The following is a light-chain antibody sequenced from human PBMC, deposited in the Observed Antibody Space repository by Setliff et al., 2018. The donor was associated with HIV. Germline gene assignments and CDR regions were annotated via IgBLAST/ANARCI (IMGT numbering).Light chain of an antibody. Sequence: QSVLTQPASVSGSPGQSITISCTGTSSDVGGSNFVSWYQQHPGKAPKLIIYEGSKRPSGVSNRFSGSKSGNTASLTISGLQAEDEADYYCCSYAGSSTTYVFGTGTKVTVL. CDR2: EGS. CDR3: CSYAGSSTTYV. CDR1: SSDVGGSNF. J-gene: IGLJ1*01. V-gene: IGLV2-23*01.